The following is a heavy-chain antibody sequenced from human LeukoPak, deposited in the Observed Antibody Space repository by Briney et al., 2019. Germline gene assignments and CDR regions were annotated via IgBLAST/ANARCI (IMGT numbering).Heavy chain of an antibody. D-gene: IGHD6-13*01. CDR2: INHSGST. CDR1: GGSFSGYY. Sequence: SETLSLTCAVDGGSFSGYYWSWIRQPPGKGLEWIGEINHSGSTNYNPSLKSRVTISVDTSKNQFSLKLSSATAADTAVYYCARWRAAARLYWFDPWGQGTLVTVSS. CDR3: ARWRAAARLYWFDP. J-gene: IGHJ5*02. V-gene: IGHV4-34*01.